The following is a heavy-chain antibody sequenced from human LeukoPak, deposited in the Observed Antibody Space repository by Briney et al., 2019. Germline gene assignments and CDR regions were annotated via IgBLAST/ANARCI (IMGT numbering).Heavy chain of an antibody. V-gene: IGHV5-51*01. CDR2: IYPGDSDT. J-gene: IGHJ4*02. CDR1: GYRLTNYW. D-gene: IGHD3-10*01. Sequence: RGESLKISCKGSGYRLTNYWIAWVRQIPGKGLEWSGIIYPGDSDTRYRPCFQGQVTNSADKSISTAYLQWRSLKASDTPIYYCARPIGYYYGSGENFAYWGQGTLVTVSS. CDR3: ARPIGYYYGSGENFAY.